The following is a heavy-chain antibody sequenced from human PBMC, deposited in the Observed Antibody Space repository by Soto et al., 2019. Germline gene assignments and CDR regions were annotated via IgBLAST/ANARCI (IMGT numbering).Heavy chain of an antibody. CDR1: GGSISSSSYY. J-gene: IGHJ4*02. V-gene: IGHV4-39*01. D-gene: IGHD6-13*01. CDR3: ARHLVAAAGTY. CDR2: ISYPGST. Sequence: QLQLPEAGPGLVKPSETLSLTCTVSGGSISSSSYYWGWIRQPPGKGLEWIGSISYPGSTANNPSPKSRVTISVDTPKNPSSLKLITVTAADTGVYYCARHLVAAAGTYWGQGTLVTVSS.